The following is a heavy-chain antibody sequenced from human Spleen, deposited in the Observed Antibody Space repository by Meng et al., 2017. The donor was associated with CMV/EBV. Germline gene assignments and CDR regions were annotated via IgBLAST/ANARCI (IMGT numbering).Heavy chain of an antibody. J-gene: IGHJ4*02. V-gene: IGHV4-31*02. CDR2: IYYSGST. CDR1: GGSISSGGYY. Sequence: SGGSISSGGYYWSWIRQHPGKGLEWIGYIYYSGSTYYNPSLKSRVTISVDTSKNQFSLKLSSVTAADTVVYYCARGGTELPAATYDYWGQGTLVTVSS. D-gene: IGHD2-2*01. CDR3: ARGGTELPAATYDY.